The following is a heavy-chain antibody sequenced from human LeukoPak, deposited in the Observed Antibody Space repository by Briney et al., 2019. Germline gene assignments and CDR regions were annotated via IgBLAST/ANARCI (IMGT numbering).Heavy chain of an antibody. D-gene: IGHD2-15*01. J-gene: IGHJ5*02. Sequence: SGESLKISCKGSGYSINNYWIGWVRQMPGKGLEWMGIIYPADSDIRYSPSFQGQVTISADKSISTAYLQWSSLKASDTAMYYCARQEYCRGGSCYTCFDPGAQEPLVTVS. CDR2: IYPADSDI. CDR3: ARQEYCRGGSCYTCFDP. V-gene: IGHV5-51*01. CDR1: GYSINNYW.